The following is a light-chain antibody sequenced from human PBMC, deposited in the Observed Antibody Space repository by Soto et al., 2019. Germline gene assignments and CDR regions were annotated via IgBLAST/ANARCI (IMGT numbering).Light chain of an antibody. V-gene: IGKV3-15*01. J-gene: IGKJ5*01. Sequence: EVVMTQSRATLSVAPGERATLSCRASESVSRNLAWYQQKPGQAPRLLIYDASTRATGIPDRFSGGGSGTEFTLTISSLQSEDFVVYCCQQYNSWPPITFGQGTRLEIK. CDR3: QQYNSWPPIT. CDR1: ESVSRN. CDR2: DAS.